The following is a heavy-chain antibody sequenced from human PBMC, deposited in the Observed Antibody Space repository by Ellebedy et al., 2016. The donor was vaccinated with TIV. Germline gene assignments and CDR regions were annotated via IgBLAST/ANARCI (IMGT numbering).Heavy chain of an antibody. CDR2: IYPGDSDT. D-gene: IGHD3-3*01. J-gene: IGHJ5*02. Sequence: GESLKISXKGSGYSFTSYWIGWVRQMPGKGLEWMGIIYPGDSDTRYSPSFQGQVTISADKSISTAYLQWSSLKASDTAMYHCARHVWSGANWFDPWGQGTLVTVSS. CDR1: GYSFTSYW. CDR3: ARHVWSGANWFDP. V-gene: IGHV5-51*01.